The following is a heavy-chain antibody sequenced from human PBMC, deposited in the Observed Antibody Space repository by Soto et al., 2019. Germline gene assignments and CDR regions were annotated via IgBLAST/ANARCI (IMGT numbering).Heavy chain of an antibody. J-gene: IGHJ6*03. CDR3: ATRYSGYDSDYYYYYMDV. CDR1: GYTLTELS. D-gene: IGHD5-12*01. V-gene: IGHV1-24*01. CDR2: FDPEDGET. Sequence: GASVKVSCKVSGYTLTELSIHWVRQAPGKGLEWMGGFDPEDGETIYAQKFQGRVTMTEDTSTDTAYMELSSLRSEDTAVYYCATRYSGYDSDYYYYYMDVWGKGTTVTVSS.